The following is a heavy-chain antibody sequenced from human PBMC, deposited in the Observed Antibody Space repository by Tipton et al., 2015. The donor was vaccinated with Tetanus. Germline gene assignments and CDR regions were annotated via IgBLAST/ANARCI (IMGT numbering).Heavy chain of an antibody. CDR3: AGVTAQRTELYFDH. Sequence: TLSLTCAVSGGSISSGDYSWSWIRQPPGKGLEWIGYVYYTGSTNHNPSLKSRVTISMDRSKNQISLRLTSVTAADTAVYFCAGVTAQRTELYFDHWGQGTLVTVSS. D-gene: IGHD2-8*02. J-gene: IGHJ4*02. CDR2: VYYTGST. CDR1: GGSISSGDYS. V-gene: IGHV4-61*08.